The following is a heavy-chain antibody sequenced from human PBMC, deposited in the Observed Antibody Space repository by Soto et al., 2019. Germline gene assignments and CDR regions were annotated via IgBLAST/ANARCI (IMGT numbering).Heavy chain of an antibody. D-gene: IGHD3-10*01. CDR2: INVFNGDP. Sequence: SVKVSCKASGYLFNDYGIAWVRQAPGQGLEWMGWINVFNGDPRYAPNLQGRVTMTKDTSTNTASMELRSLRSDDTAVYFCVRVRRGQMDYWGQGSLVTVSS. V-gene: IGHV1-18*01. CDR3: VRVRRGQMDY. CDR1: GYLFNDYG. J-gene: IGHJ4*02.